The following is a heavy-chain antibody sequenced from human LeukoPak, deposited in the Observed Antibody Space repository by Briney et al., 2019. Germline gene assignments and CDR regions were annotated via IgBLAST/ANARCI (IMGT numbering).Heavy chain of an antibody. CDR2: IYTSGST. V-gene: IGHV4-4*07. Sequence: SETLSLTCTVSGGSISSYHWSWIRQPAGKGLEWIGRIYTSGSTNYNPSLKSRVTMSVDTSKNQFSLKLSSVTAADTAVYYCARDSVVVPAAHYYMDVWGKGTTVTVSS. D-gene: IGHD2-2*01. J-gene: IGHJ6*03. CDR3: ARDSVVVPAAHYYMDV. CDR1: GGSISSYH.